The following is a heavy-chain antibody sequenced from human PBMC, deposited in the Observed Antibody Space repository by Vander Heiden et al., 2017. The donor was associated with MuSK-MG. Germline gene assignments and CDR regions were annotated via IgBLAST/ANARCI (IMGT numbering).Heavy chain of an antibody. CDR2: ISNTGGST. V-gene: IGHV3-23*01. J-gene: IGHJ4*02. D-gene: IGHD7-27*01. CDR3: ATLNWGASRYFFDF. CDR1: GFTFRTYA. Sequence: EVQLLESGGGLVQRGESLRLSCAASGFTFRTYAMSWVRQAPGKGLQWVSTISNTGGSTYYADAVKGRFTISRDNSKNTLDGQISSLRADDTAVYYCATLNWGASRYFFDFWGQGTLVTVSS.